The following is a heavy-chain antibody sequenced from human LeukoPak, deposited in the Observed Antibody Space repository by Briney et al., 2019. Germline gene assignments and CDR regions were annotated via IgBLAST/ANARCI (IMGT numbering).Heavy chain of an antibody. CDR1: GFIVSDFY. D-gene: IGHD4-23*01. J-gene: IGHJ4*02. CDR2: ISSSGDPI. Sequence: GGSLRLSCAASGFIVSDFYMNWIRQAPGKGLEWVSYISSSGDPIHYADSVKGRFTISRDNAKNSLFLQMDSLTVEDTAVYYCTREDYGGKRATDYWGQGTLVTVSS. CDR3: TREDYGGKRATDY. V-gene: IGHV3-11*01.